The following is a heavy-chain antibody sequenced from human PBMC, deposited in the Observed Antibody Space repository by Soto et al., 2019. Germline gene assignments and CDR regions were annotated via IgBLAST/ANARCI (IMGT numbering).Heavy chain of an antibody. Sequence: EVQLVESGGGLVKPGGSLRLSCVASGFTLSDSAMNWVRQAPGKGLEWVSSITHSSRFISYSDSVKGRFTISRDNAQNSVYLELNSLKPEDTAVYYCARGGGSLSYWGQGTLVTVSS. D-gene: IGHD1-26*01. J-gene: IGHJ4*02. V-gene: IGHV3-21*01. CDR3: ARGGGSLSY. CDR1: GFTLSDSA. CDR2: ITHSSRFI.